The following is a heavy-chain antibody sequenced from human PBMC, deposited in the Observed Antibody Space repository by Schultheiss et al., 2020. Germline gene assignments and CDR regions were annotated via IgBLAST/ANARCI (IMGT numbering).Heavy chain of an antibody. CDR3: ARDQTSYYDSSVDAFDI. CDR1: GYTFTSYY. V-gene: IGHV1-46*01. Sequence: ASVKVSCKASGYTFTSYYMHWVRQAPGQGLEWMGIINPSGGSTSYAQKFQGRVTMTRDTSTSTVYMELSSLRSEDTAVYYCARDQTSYYDSSVDAFDIWGQGTMVTVSS. D-gene: IGHD3-22*01. CDR2: INPSGGST. J-gene: IGHJ3*02.